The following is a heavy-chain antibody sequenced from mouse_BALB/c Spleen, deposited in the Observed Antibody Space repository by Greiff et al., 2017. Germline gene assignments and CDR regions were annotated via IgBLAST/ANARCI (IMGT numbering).Heavy chain of an antibody. CDR2: ISNGGGST. CDR3: ARGKNYGSPFDY. CDR1: GFTFSSYT. J-gene: IGHJ2*01. Sequence: DVKLVESGGGLVQPGGSLKLSCAASGFTFSSYTMSWVRQTPEKRLEWVAYISNGGGSTYYPDTVKGRFTISRDNAKNTLYLQMSSLKSEDTAMYYCARGKNYGSPFDYWGQGTTLTVSS. D-gene: IGHD1-1*01. V-gene: IGHV5-12-2*01.